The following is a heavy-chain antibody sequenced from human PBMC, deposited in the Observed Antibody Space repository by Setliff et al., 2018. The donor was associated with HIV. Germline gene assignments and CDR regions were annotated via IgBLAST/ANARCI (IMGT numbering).Heavy chain of an antibody. CDR2: IYKSGST. V-gene: IGHV4-59*08. CDR1: GGSITASH. D-gene: IGHD3-3*01. Sequence: SETLSLTCTVSGGSITASHWSWIRQPAGKGLEWIGYIYKSGSTNYKASLKNRVTISADTSKNQFSLKLRSVTAADTAVYYCARPSLGIGGGSMFNNWGQGTLVTVSS. J-gene: IGHJ4*02. CDR3: ARPSLGIGGGSMFNN.